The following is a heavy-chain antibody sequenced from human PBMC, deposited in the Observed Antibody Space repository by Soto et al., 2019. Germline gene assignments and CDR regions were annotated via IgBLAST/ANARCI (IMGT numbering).Heavy chain of an antibody. CDR2: IYYSGST. CDR1: GGSISGYG. V-gene: IGHV4-59*01. J-gene: IGHJ4*02. CDR3: ARSRGYDYVWGSYRPFDY. D-gene: IGHD3-16*02. Sequence: SETLCLSCTVAGGSISGYGWSWIRQPPGKGLEWIGYIYYSGSTNYNPSLKSRVTISVDTSKNQFSLKLSSVTAADTAVYYCARSRGYDYVWGSYRPFDYWGQGTLVTVSS.